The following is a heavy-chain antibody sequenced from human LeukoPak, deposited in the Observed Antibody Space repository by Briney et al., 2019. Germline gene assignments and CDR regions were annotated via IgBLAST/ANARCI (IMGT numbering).Heavy chain of an antibody. CDR1: GFSFSNYG. CDR2: TRYDGTIK. J-gene: IGHJ6*03. V-gene: IGHV3-30*02. CDR3: AKELLLGYFYMDV. Sequence: PGESLTLSCAASGFSFSNYGMHWVRQTPGKGLESVAFTRYDGTIKDYADSVKGRFTISRDNSQNVLHLQMKSLRTEDTAVYYCAKELLLGYFYMDVWGKGTTVIVSS. D-gene: IGHD1-26*01.